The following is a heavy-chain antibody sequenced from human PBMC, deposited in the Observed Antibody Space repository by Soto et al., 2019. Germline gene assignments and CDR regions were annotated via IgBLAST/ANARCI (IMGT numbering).Heavy chain of an antibody. Sequence: PGGSQRLSYEASGFKFSSYGMSWVRQAKGKGLEWVSAISGSGGSTYYADSVKGRFTNSRDNSKNTLYLQMNSLRAEDTAVYYCAKDFSITIFGVAPGSMDVWGQGTTVTVSS. J-gene: IGHJ6*02. V-gene: IGHV3-23*01. D-gene: IGHD3-3*01. CDR3: AKDFSITIFGVAPGSMDV. CDR1: GFKFSSYG. CDR2: ISGSGGST.